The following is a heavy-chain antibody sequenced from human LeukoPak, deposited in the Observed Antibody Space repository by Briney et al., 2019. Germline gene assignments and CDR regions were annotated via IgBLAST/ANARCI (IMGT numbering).Heavy chain of an antibody. CDR3: ARRDNDGYFIFDY. Sequence: GESLKISCKGSGYSFSTFWIGWVRQVPGKGLEWMGIIYPGDSDTRYSPSFQGQVTISADKSISTAYLQWSSLKASDTAMYYCARRDNDGYFIFDYWGQGTLVTVSS. J-gene: IGHJ4*02. CDR1: GYSFSTFW. V-gene: IGHV5-51*01. D-gene: IGHD3-22*01. CDR2: IYPGDSDT.